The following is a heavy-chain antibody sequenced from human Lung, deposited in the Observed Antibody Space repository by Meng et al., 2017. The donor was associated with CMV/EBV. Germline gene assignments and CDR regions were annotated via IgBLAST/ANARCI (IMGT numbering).Heavy chain of an antibody. CDR2: ISSSSSHI. J-gene: IGHJ4*02. CDR1: GFPFERYG. CDR3: ARDLHGDLNY. D-gene: IGHD4-17*01. Sequence: GESLKISCAASGFPFERYGINWVRQAPGQGLEWVSSISSSSSHIHYADSVKGRFTISRDYATNSVFLQMNSLRVEDTALYYCARDLHGDLNYWGQGTLVTVSS. V-gene: IGHV3-21*01.